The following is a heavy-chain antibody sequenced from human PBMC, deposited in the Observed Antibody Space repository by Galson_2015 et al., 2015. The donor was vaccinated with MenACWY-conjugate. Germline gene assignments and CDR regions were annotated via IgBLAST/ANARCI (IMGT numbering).Heavy chain of an antibody. CDR3: ARVAQTYYYDSSGYWKDAFDL. CDR2: IIPIFGTA. Sequence: SVKVSCKASGGTFSSYAISWVRQAPGQGLEWMGGIIPIFGTANYAQKFQGRVTITAHESTSTAYTELSILRSEDTAVDYCARVAQTYYYDSSGYWKDAFDLCVQWTMVAVSS. J-gene: IGHJ3*01. CDR1: GGTFSSYA. V-gene: IGHV1-69*13. D-gene: IGHD3-22*01.